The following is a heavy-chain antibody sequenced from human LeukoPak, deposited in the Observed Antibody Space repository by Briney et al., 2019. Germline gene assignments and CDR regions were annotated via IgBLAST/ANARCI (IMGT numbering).Heavy chain of an antibody. V-gene: IGHV3-30*18. CDR2: ISYDGSNK. CDR3: AKDRVATIMIDY. Sequence: PGRSLRLSCAASGFTFCSYGMHWVRQAPGKGLEWVAVISYDGSNKYYADSVKGRFTISRDNSKNTLYLQMNSLRAEDTAVYYCAKDRVATIMIDYWGQGTLVTVSS. J-gene: IGHJ4*02. CDR1: GFTFCSYG. D-gene: IGHD5-12*01.